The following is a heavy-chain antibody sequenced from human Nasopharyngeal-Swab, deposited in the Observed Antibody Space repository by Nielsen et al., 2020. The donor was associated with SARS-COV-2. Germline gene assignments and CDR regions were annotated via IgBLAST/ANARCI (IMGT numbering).Heavy chain of an antibody. J-gene: IGHJ6*03. CDR2: INHSGST. V-gene: IGHV4-34*01. D-gene: IGHD6-6*01. CDR3: ARGRGSSPSRVYYYYMDV. Sequence: RQAPGKGLEWIGEINHSGSTNYNPSLKSRVTISVDTSKNQFSLKLSSVTAADTAMYYCARGRGSSPSRVYYYYMDVWGKGTTVTVSS.